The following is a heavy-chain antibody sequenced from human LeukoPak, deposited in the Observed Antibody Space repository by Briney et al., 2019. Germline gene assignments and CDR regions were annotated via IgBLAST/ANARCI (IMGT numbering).Heavy chain of an antibody. Sequence: PSQTLSLTCTVSGGSISSYYWSWIRQPPGKGLEWIGYIYYSGSTNYNPSLKSRVTISVDTSKNQFSLKLSSVTAADTAVYYCAREEADYYDSSGYFNYWGQGTLVTVSS. V-gene: IGHV4-59*01. CDR1: GGSISSYY. J-gene: IGHJ4*02. CDR2: IYYSGST. D-gene: IGHD3-22*01. CDR3: AREEADYYDSSGYFNY.